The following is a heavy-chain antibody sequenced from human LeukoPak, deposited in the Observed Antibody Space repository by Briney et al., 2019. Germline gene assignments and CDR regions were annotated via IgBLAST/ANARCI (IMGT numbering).Heavy chain of an antibody. V-gene: IGHV4-59*01. D-gene: IGHD2-15*01. CDR3: ASQKSVCSGGSCYYYGMDV. CDR2: IYYSGST. J-gene: IGHJ6*02. Sequence: SETLSLTCTVPGGSISSYYWSWIRQPPGKGLEWIGYIYYSGSTNYNPSLKSRVTISVDTSKNPFSLKLSSVTAADTAVYYCASQKSVCSGGSCYYYGMDVWGQGTTVTVSS. CDR1: GGSISSYY.